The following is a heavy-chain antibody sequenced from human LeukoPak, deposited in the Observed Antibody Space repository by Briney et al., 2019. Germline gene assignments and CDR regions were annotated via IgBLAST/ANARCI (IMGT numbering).Heavy chain of an antibody. V-gene: IGHV3-23*01. Sequence: GPLRLSCAVSGITLSNYGMSWVRQAPGKGLEWVAGISGSGGRTSYADSVKGRFTISRDSPKNTLYLQMNSLRAEDTAVYFCAKRGVVIRVVLVGFHKEAYYFDSWGQGALVTVSS. CDR1: GITLSNYG. CDR3: AKRGVVIRVVLVGFHKEAYYFDS. D-gene: IGHD3-10*01. J-gene: IGHJ4*02. CDR2: ISGSGGRT.